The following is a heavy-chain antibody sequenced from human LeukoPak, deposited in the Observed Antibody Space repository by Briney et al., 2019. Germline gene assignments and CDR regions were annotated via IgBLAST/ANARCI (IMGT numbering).Heavy chain of an antibody. CDR1: GGSISSGDYY. J-gene: IGHJ4*02. CDR3: ARQYCSGGSCYFDY. V-gene: IGHV4-30-4*08. CDR2: IYYSGST. D-gene: IGHD2-15*01. Sequence: SETLSLTCTVSGGSISSGDYYWSWIRQPPGKGLEWIGYIYYSGSTYYNPSLKIRVTISVDTSKNQFSLKLSSVTAADTAVYYCARQYCSGGSCYFDYWGQGTLVTVSS.